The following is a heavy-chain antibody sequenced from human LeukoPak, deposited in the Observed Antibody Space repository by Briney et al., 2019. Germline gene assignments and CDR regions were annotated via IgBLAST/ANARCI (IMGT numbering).Heavy chain of an antibody. CDR3: ARDLTLSVIPTFSDY. CDR1: GYTFTSYG. V-gene: IGHV1-18*01. Sequence: GASVKVSCKASGYTFTSYGISWVRQAPGQGLEWMGWISAYNGNTNYAQKLQGRVTMTTDTSTSTAYMELRSLRSDDTAVYYCARDLTLSVIPTFSDYWGQGTLVTVSS. CDR2: ISAYNGNT. D-gene: IGHD3-22*01. J-gene: IGHJ4*02.